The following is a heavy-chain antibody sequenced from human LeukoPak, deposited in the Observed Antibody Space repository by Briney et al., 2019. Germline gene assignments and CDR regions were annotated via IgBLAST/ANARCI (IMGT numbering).Heavy chain of an antibody. CDR1: GFTFTNYW. J-gene: IGHJ4*02. D-gene: IGHD2/OR15-2a*01. V-gene: IGHV3-7*01. CDR3: ARDERSGFYVY. CDR2: IKEDGSVT. Sequence: GGSLRLSCAVSGFTFTNYWMSWVRQAPGRGLEWVANIKEDGSVTQYADSVRGRFTISRDNAESSVYLQMSSLKAEDSAVYYCARDERSGFYVYWGQGTLVTVSS.